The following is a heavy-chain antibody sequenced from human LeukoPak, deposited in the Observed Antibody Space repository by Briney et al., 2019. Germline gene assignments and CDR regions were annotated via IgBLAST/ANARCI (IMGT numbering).Heavy chain of an antibody. D-gene: IGHD2-21*02. CDR1: GGSFSGYY. CDR2: INHSGST. Sequence: PSETLSLTCAVYGGSFSGYYWSWIRQPPGKGLEWIGEINHSGSTNYNPSLKSRVTISVDTSKNQFSLKLSSVTAADTAVYYCARGNRSYCGGDCRTYYFDYWGQGTLVTVSS. V-gene: IGHV4-34*01. CDR3: ARGNRSYCGGDCRTYYFDY. J-gene: IGHJ4*02.